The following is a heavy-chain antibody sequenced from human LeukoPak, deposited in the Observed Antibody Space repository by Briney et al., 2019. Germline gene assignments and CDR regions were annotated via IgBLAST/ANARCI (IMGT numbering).Heavy chain of an antibody. CDR3: ARDRCSSTSCESVWSYGMDV. J-gene: IGHJ6*02. V-gene: IGHV3-23*01. D-gene: IGHD2-2*01. CDR2: ISDRGGKT. CDR1: GFMFSSNA. Sequence: GGSLRLSCAASGFMFSSNAMSWVRQAPGKGLEWVSAISDRGGKTWYADSVKGRFTSSRDNSKNTLYLQMNSLRAEDTALYYCARDRCSSTSCESVWSYGMDVWGQGTTVTVSS.